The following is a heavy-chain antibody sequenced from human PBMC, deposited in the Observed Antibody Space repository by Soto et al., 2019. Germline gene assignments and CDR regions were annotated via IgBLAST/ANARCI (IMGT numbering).Heavy chain of an antibody. J-gene: IGHJ4*02. D-gene: IGHD6-6*01. CDR3: ARGLTESYSIAAPFDY. Sequence: ASVKVSCKASGYTFTSYDINWVRQATGQGLEWMGWMNPNSGNTGYAQKFQGRVTMTRNTSISTAYMELSSLRSEDTAVYYCARGLTESYSIAAPFDYWGQGTLVTVSS. CDR2: MNPNSGNT. CDR1: GYTFTSYD. V-gene: IGHV1-8*01.